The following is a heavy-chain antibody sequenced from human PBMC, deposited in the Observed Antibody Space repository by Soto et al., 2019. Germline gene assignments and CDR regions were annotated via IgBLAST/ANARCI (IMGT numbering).Heavy chain of an antibody. V-gene: IGHV4-4*02. CDR2: IYHSGST. Sequence: SETLSLTCAVSGGSISSSNWWSWVRQPPGKGLEWIGEIYHSGSTNYNPSLKSRVTISVDKSKNQFSLKLSSVTAADTAVYYCSRADPLAVFDYSGQGTLVTVSA. D-gene: IGHD2-15*01. CDR1: GGSISSSNW. CDR3: SRADPLAVFDY. J-gene: IGHJ4*02.